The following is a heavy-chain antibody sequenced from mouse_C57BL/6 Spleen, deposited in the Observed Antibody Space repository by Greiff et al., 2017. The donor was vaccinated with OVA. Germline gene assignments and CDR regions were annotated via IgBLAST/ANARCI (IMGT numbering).Heavy chain of an antibody. D-gene: IGHD2-5*01. CDR1: GFTFSSYA. J-gene: IGHJ2*01. CDR2: ISSGGDYI. V-gene: IGHV5-9-1*02. CDR3: TRGDYSNSPYFDY. Sequence: EVQVVESGEGLVKPGGSLKLSCAASGFTFSSYAMSWVRQTPEKRLEWVAYISSGGDYIYYADTVKGRFTISRDNARNTLYLQMSSLKSEDTAMYYCTRGDYSNSPYFDYWGQGTTLTVSS.